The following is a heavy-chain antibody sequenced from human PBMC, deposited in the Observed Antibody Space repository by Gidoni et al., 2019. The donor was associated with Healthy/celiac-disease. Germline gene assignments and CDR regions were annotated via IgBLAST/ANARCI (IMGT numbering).Heavy chain of an antibody. CDR1: GFTFTTHA. CDR2: IAGSGADT. CDR3: AKGTAGSCTGSSCYPVDF. D-gene: IGHD2-15*01. Sequence: QLLESGGGLVQPGGSLRLSCVASGFTFTTHAMNWVRQAPGKGLEWVASIAGSGADTYYPDSVKGRFTSSRDNSKNTVSLQMNSLRAEDTAVYYCAKGTAGSCTGSSCYPVDFWGQGTLVTVSS. J-gene: IGHJ4*02. V-gene: IGHV3-23*01.